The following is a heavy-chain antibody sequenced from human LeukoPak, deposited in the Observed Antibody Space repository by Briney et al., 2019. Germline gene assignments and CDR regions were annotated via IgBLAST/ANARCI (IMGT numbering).Heavy chain of an antibody. Sequence: GSVTVSCKASGYTFTSYGMSWVRQAPGQGLEWMGWISAYNGNTNYAQKLQGRVTMTTDTSTSTAYMELRSLRSDDTAVYYCARRPDTFEPDYGMDVWGQGTTVTVSS. CDR2: ISAYNGNT. J-gene: IGHJ6*02. V-gene: IGHV1-18*01. CDR1: GYTFTSYG. D-gene: IGHD3-16*01. CDR3: ARRPDTFEPDYGMDV.